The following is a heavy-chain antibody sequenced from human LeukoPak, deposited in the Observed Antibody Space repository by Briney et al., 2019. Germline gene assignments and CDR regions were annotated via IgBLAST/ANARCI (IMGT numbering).Heavy chain of an antibody. J-gene: IGHJ3*02. CDR1: GFTFRTYA. CDR2: ISGSGGST. CDR3: AKEWNAFDI. V-gene: IGHV3-23*01. Sequence: GGSLRLSCAASGFTFRTYAMSWVRQSPGKGLEWVSLISGSGGSTYYADSVKGRFTISRDNSKSTLYLQMNSLRAEDTAVYYCAKEWNAFDIWGQGTMVTVSS.